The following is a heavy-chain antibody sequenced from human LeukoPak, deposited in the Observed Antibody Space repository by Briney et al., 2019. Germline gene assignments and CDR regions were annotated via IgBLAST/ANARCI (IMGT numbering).Heavy chain of an antibody. CDR2: IRPDGSDK. J-gene: IGHJ6*03. Sequence: GGSLRLSCAASGFTFSTYGMHWVRQAPGKGLEWVAFIRPDGSDKYYADSVKGRFTISRDNSKNTLSLQMNSLRPEDTAVCYCAKGGNYNSYYYYMDVWGKGTTVTVSS. CDR3: AKGGNYNSYYYYMDV. V-gene: IGHV3-30*02. D-gene: IGHD5-24*01. CDR1: GFTFSTYG.